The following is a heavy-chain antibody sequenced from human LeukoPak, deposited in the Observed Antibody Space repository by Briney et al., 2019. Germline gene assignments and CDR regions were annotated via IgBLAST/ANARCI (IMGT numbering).Heavy chain of an antibody. V-gene: IGHV1-46*01. D-gene: IGHD1-26*01. Sequence: ASVKVSCKASGYTFTRYYIHWVRQATGQGLEWMGIINPSGGSTSSAQKFQGRVTMTRDTSTSTVYMELSSLRSEDTAVYYCAREWVSGYYYGMDVWGQGTTVTVSS. J-gene: IGHJ6*02. CDR1: GYTFTRYY. CDR2: INPSGGST. CDR3: AREWVSGYYYGMDV.